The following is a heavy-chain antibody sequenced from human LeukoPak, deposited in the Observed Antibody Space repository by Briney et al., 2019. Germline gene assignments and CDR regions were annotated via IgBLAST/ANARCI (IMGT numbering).Heavy chain of an antibody. CDR3: AKDWGSGYENQLVRGYYFDY. CDR2: ISWDGGST. J-gene: IGHJ4*02. D-gene: IGHD5-12*01. CDR1: GFTVSSNY. V-gene: IGHV3-43D*03. Sequence: PGGSLRLSCAASGFTVSSNYMSWVRQAPGKGLEWVSLISWDGGSTYYADSVKGRFTISRDNSKNSLYLQMNSLRAEDTALYYCAKDWGSGYENQLVRGYYFDYWGQGTLVTVSS.